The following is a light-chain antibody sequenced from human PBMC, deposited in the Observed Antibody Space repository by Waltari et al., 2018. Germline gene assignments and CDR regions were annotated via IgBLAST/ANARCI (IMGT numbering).Light chain of an antibody. J-gene: IGLJ2*01. CDR3: QSADSSGTHVV. Sequence: SYELTQPPSVSVSPGQTARITCSGDTFPKQYHYWYQQKPGTAPVLVIYKDSERPSGIPERFSGSSSGTTVTLTISGVQAEDEADYYCQSADSSGTHVVFGGGTKLTVL. CDR1: TFPKQY. CDR2: KDS. V-gene: IGLV3-25*03.